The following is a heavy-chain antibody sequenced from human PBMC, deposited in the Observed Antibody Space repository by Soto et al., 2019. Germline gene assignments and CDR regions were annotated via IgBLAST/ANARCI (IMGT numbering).Heavy chain of an antibody. V-gene: IGHV1-58*01. D-gene: IGHD3-3*01. CDR1: GFTFTSSA. CDR2: IVVGSGNT. Sequence: SVKVSCKASGFTFTSSAVQWVRQARGQRLEWIGWIVVGSGNTNYAQKFQERVTITRDMSTSTAYMELSSLRSEDTAVYYCAVGYDFWSGYPPFDNWGQGTLVTVSS. J-gene: IGHJ4*02. CDR3: AVGYDFWSGYPPFDN.